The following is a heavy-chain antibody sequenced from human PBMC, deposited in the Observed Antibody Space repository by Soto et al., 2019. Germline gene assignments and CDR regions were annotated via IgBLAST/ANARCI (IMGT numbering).Heavy chain of an antibody. Sequence: SETLSLTCTVSGGSISSYYWSWIRQPPGKGLEWIGYIYYSGSTNYNPSLKSRVTISVDTSKNQFSLKLSSVTAVDTAVYYCAGPGSYSNWRYWGQGTLVTVSS. CDR3: AGPGSYSNWRY. J-gene: IGHJ4*02. D-gene: IGHD1-26*01. V-gene: IGHV4-59*01. CDR2: IYYSGST. CDR1: GGSISSYY.